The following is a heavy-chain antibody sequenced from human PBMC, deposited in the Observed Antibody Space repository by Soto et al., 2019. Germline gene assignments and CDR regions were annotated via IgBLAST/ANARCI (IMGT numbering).Heavy chain of an antibody. Sequence: QVQLQESGPGLVKPSETLSLTCTVSGGSISSYYWSWIRQPPGKGLEWIGYNYYSGSTNYNPSLKSRLTISVDTSKNQFSLKLSSVTAADTAVYYCARDPVPGAGAFDLWGQGTLVTVSS. J-gene: IGHJ3*01. CDR1: GGSISSYY. V-gene: IGHV4-59*01. D-gene: IGHD6-19*01. CDR2: NYYSGST. CDR3: ARDPVPGAGAFDL.